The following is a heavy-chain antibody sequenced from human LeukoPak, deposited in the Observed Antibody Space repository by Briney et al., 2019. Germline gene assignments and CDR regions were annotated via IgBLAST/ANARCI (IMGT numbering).Heavy chain of an antibody. V-gene: IGHV3-53*01. CDR2: VYSGGST. CDR3: ASRGRWLQNPLEY. CDR1: GFTVSTNY. J-gene: IGHJ4*02. D-gene: IGHD5-24*01. Sequence: GGSLRLSCAASGFTVSTNYMSWVRQAPGKGLECVSVVYSGGSTYYADSVKGRFTISRDNSKDTVYLQMNSLRAEDTAVYYCASRGRWLQNPLEYWGQGTLVTVSS.